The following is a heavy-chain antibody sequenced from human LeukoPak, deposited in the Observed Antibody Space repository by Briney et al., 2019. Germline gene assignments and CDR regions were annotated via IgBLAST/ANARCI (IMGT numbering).Heavy chain of an antibody. D-gene: IGHD2-2*01. Sequence: GGSLRLSCAASGFTFSDYYMSWIRQAPGKGLEWVSYISSSGSTIYYADSVKGRFTISRDNAKNSLYLQMNSLRAEDTAVYYCARAGQGYCSSASCFLSLDYWGQGTLVTVSS. CDR3: ARAGQGYCSSASCFLSLDY. V-gene: IGHV3-11*01. J-gene: IGHJ4*02. CDR1: GFTFSDYY. CDR2: ISSSGSTI.